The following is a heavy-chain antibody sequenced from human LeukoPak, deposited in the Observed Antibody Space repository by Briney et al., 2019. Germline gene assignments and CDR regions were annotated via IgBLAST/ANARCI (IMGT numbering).Heavy chain of an antibody. CDR2: VIPIFGTA. V-gene: IGHV1-69*01. CDR1: GGTFSSYA. Sequence: SVKVSCKASGGTFSSYAISWVRQAPGQGLEWMGGVIPIFGTANYAQKFQGRVTITADESTSTDYMELSSLRSEDTAVYYCARYCSSTSCRYSVHDAFDIWGQGTMVTVSS. D-gene: IGHD2-2*01. J-gene: IGHJ3*02. CDR3: ARYCSSTSCRYSVHDAFDI.